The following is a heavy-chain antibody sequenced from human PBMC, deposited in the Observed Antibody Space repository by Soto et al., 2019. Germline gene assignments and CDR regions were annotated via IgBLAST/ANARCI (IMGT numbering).Heavy chain of an antibody. J-gene: IGHJ5*02. CDR1: NGSIGSYY. CDR2: IYYSVST. D-gene: IGHD6-13*01. CDR3: ARVGPLITAAGRIAA. Sequence: SETLSLTCTISNGSIGSYYWTWIRQPPGKGLEWIGHIYYSVSTNYNPSLKSRLTLSLDTSKNQFSLKSTSVTAADTAVYYCARVGPLITAAGRIAAWGRGTMVTVSS. V-gene: IGHV4-59*01.